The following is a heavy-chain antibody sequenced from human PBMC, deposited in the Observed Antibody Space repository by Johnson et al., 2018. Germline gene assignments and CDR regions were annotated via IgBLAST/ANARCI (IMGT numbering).Heavy chain of an antibody. J-gene: IGHJ3*02. Sequence: QVQLVESGGGVVQPGRSLRLSCAASGFTFSSYGMHWVRQAPGKGLEWVAVISYDGSNKYYADSVKGRFTISRDNSKNTLYLQINSLRAEDTAVYYCAKDQSPEVGVDPFDIWGQGTMVTVSS. V-gene: IGHV3-30*18. CDR2: ISYDGSNK. CDR3: AKDQSPEVGVDPFDI. CDR1: GFTFSSYG. D-gene: IGHD1-26*01.